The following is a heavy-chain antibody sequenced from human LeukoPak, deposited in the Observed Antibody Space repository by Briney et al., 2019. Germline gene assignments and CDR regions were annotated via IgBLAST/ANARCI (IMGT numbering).Heavy chain of an antibody. Sequence: SETLSLTCTVSGGSISSYYWSWFRQVPGKGLEWIGYIYYSGSTNYNPSLKSRVTISVDTSKNQFSLKVNSVTAADTAVYYCARGLAGYSGGDDAFDIWGQGTIVTVSS. CDR3: ARGLAGYSGGDDAFDI. CDR1: GGSISSYY. J-gene: IGHJ3*02. V-gene: IGHV4-59*01. CDR2: IYYSGST. D-gene: IGHD6-19*01.